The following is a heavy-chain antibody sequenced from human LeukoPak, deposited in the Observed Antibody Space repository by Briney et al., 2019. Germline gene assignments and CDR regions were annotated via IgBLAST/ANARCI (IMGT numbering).Heavy chain of an antibody. CDR2: IIPILGIA. J-gene: IGHJ6*02. CDR1: GGTFSSYA. D-gene: IGHD1-26*01. CDR3: ARLVRDADGVPDYYGMDV. V-gene: IGHV1-69*04. Sequence: GASVKVSCKASGGTFSSYAISWVRQAPGQGLEWMGRIIPILGIANYAQKFQGRVTITADKSTSTAYMELSSLRSEDTAVYYCARLVRDADGVPDYYGMDVWGQGTTVTVSS.